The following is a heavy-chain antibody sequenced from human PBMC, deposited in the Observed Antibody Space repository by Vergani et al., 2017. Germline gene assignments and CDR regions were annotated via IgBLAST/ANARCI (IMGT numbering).Heavy chain of an antibody. CDR2: IYHSGST. J-gene: IGHJ3*02. CDR1: GGSISSGGYS. V-gene: IGHV4-30-2*01. D-gene: IGHD3-9*01. Sequence: QLQLQESGSGLVKPSQTLSLTCAVSGGSISSGGYSWSWIRQPPGKGLEWIGYIYHSGSTYYNPSLKSRVTISVDRSKNQFSLKLSSVTAADTAVYYCARSDYDILTGYHEAFDIGGQVTMVTVSS. CDR3: ARSDYDILTGYHEAFDI.